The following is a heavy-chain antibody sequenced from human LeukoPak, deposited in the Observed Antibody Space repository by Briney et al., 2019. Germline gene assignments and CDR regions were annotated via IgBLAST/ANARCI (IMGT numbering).Heavy chain of an antibody. J-gene: IGHJ4*02. CDR1: GGTFSSYA. D-gene: IGHD5-18*01. Sequence: SVRVSCKASGGTFSSYAISLVRQAPGQGLEWMGGITPIFGTANYAQKFQGRVTITADESTSTAYMELSSLRSEDTAVYYCARAFGRGYSYSYGVYWGQGTLVTVSS. CDR3: ARAFGRGYSYSYGVY. V-gene: IGHV1-69*01. CDR2: ITPIFGTA.